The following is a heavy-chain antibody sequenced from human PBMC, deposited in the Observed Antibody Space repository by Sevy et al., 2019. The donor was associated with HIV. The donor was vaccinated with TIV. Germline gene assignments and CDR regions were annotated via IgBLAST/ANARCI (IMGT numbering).Heavy chain of an antibody. J-gene: IGHJ4*02. CDR1: GFSVSDNY. Sequence: GGSLRLSCAASGFSVSDNYMSWVRQTPGKRLEWVSVIYSGDSTFYAYSVKGRFTISRDNSKNTLFLQMDSLRYEDTAVYCCASGLLRYFFDYWGQGTLVTVSS. D-gene: IGHD3-22*01. CDR2: IYSGDST. CDR3: ASGLLRYFFDY. V-gene: IGHV3-53*01.